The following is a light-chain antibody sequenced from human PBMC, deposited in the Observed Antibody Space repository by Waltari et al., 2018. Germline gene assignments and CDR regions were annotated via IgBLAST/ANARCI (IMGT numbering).Light chain of an antibody. Sequence: SYELTQPSSVSVSPGEKVSITCSGDKLGEKFVSWYQQRPGQSPVVVIYEDSKRPPGIPGRFSGSNSGNTATLTISGTQAMDEADYYCQTWDSRNAVFGSATKVTVL. V-gene: IGLV3-1*01. CDR2: EDS. CDR1: KLGEKF. J-gene: IGLJ1*01. CDR3: QTWDSRNAV.